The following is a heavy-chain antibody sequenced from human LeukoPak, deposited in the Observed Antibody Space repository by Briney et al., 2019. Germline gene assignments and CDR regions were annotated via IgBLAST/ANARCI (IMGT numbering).Heavy chain of an antibody. V-gene: IGHV3-15*01. CDR1: VFTFNNAW. CDR2: IKSKSVGGTT. D-gene: IGHD1-26*01. CDR3: TTAPAGTFDY. J-gene: IGHJ4*02. Sequence: KPGGSLRLSCAASVFTFNNAWMSWVRQAPGKGLEWVGRIKSKSVGGTTDYAEPVKGRFTISRDDSKNTLYLEMNSLKTEDTAVYYCTTAPAGTFDYWGQGTLVTVSS.